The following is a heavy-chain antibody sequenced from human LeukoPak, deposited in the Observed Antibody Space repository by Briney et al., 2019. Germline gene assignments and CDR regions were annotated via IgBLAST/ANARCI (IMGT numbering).Heavy chain of an antibody. Sequence: GGSLRLSCAASGFTFSTNNMSWVRQAPGKGLEWVSVIYSGDTTLYADSLRGKCIISTDNPKNTLYLQMNSLRAEDTAVYYCASILRSSSGYYFDYWGQGTLVTVSS. CDR2: IYSGDTT. D-gene: IGHD3-10*01. V-gene: IGHV3-66*01. CDR1: GFTFSTNN. CDR3: ASILRSSSGYYFDY. J-gene: IGHJ4*02.